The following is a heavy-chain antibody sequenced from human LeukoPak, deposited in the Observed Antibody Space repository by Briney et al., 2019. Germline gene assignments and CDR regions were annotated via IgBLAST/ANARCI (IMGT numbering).Heavy chain of an antibody. V-gene: IGHV1-8*01. D-gene: IGHD2-2*01. CDR2: MNPNSGNT. J-gene: IGHJ4*02. CDR1: GYTFTSYD. CDR3: ARWHCSSTSCYYRGAFDY. Sequence: ASVKVSCKASGYTFTSYDINWVRQATGQGLEWMGWMNPNSGNTGYAQKFQGRVTMTRNTSIGTAYMELSSLRSEDTAVYYCARWHCSSTSCYYRGAFDYWGQGTLVTVSS.